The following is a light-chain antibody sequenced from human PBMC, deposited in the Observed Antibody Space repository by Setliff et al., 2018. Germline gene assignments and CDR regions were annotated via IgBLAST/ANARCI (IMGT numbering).Light chain of an antibody. V-gene: IGKV1-5*03. J-gene: IGKJ1*01. CDR1: QSISTW. CDR3: QHYDNYPWT. Sequence: DIQMTQSPSTLSASVGDRVTITCRASQSISTWLAWYQQKPGKAPNLLMYKASNLESGVPSRFSGGGSGTEFTLTISSLQPDDSAVYYCQHYDNYPWTVGQGTKVDIK. CDR2: KAS.